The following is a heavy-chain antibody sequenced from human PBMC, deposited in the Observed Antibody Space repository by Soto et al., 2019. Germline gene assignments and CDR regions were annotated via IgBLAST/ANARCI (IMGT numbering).Heavy chain of an antibody. CDR2: TYHSGNT. V-gene: IGHV4-4*02. CDR3: ATWGSTAFDI. Sequence: QLQESGPGLVEPSGTLSLTCAVSRGSMSSSDWWCWVRQAPGEGLEWIGETYHSGNTNYNPSLKSRVTLSVDNSKSQFSLTLTSVTAADTGVYYCATWGSTAFDIWGQGTMVTVSS. CDR1: RGSMSSSDW. J-gene: IGHJ3*02. D-gene: IGHD3-16*01.